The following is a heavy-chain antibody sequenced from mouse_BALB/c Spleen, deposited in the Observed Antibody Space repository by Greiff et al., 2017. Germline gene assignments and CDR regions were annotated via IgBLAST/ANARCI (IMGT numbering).Heavy chain of an antibody. D-gene: IGHD1-1*01. Sequence: EVQLQQSGPSLVKPSQTLSLTCSVTGDSITSGYWNWIRKFPGNKLEYMGYISYSGSTYYNPSLKSRISIIRDTSKNQYYLQLNSVTTEDTATYYCASYGSSQYYYAMDYWGQGTSVTVSS. CDR3: ASYGSSQYYYAMDY. CDR1: GDSITSGY. J-gene: IGHJ4*01. CDR2: ISYSGST. V-gene: IGHV3-8*02.